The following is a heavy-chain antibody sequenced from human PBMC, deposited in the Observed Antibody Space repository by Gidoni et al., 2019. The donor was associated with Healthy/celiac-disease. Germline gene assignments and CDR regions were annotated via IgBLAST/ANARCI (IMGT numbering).Heavy chain of an antibody. J-gene: IGHJ6*02. Sequence: QVQLVQSGAEVKKPGSSVKVSCKASDGPFSSYASSWVRQAPGQGLEWMGGIIPIFGTANYAQQFQGRVTITADKSTSTAYMELSSLRSEDTAVYYCARTDCSSTSCYFDLGMDVWGQGTTVTVSS. CDR1: DGPFSSYA. CDR2: IIPIFGTA. V-gene: IGHV1-69*06. D-gene: IGHD2-2*01. CDR3: ARTDCSSTSCYFDLGMDV.